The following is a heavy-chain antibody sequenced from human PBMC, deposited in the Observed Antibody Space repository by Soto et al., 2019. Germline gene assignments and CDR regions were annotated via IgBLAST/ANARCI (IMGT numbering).Heavy chain of an antibody. V-gene: IGHV4-59*01. CDR2: IYYNGST. D-gene: IGHD4-4*01. J-gene: IGHJ5*02. CDR3: ARGPHDYSKSDNWFDP. Sequence: SETLSLTCTVSGGSISSYYWSWIRQPPGKGLEWIGYIYYNGSTDYNPSLKRRVTISVDTSKNQFSLKLSSVTAADTAVYYCARGPHDYSKSDNWFDPWGQGTLVTVSS. CDR1: GGSISSYY.